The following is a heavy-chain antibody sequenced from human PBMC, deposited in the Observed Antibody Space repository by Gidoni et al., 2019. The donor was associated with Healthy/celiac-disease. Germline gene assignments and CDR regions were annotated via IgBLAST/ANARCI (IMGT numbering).Heavy chain of an antibody. J-gene: IGHJ4*02. CDR3: ARATTGVYFDY. Sequence: EVQLVESGGGLVKPGGSLRLSCAASGFTFSRYSMNWVRRAPGKGLEWVSSISSSSSYIYYADSLKGRFTISRDNAKNSLYLQMNSLRAEDTAVYYCARATTGVYFDYWGQGTLVTVSS. CDR2: ISSSSSYI. D-gene: IGHD1-1*01. V-gene: IGHV3-21*01. CDR1: GFTFSRYS.